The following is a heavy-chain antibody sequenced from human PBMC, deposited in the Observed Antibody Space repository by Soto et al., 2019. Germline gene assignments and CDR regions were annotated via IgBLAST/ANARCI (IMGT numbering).Heavy chain of an antibody. CDR3: ARLRRMTAMTVSYYFDY. CDR1: GDSISSYY. CDR2: IYYSGST. Sequence: PSETLSLTCTVSGDSISSYYWSWIRQPPGKGLEWIGYIYYSGSTSYNPSLESRVTISVDTSENQFSLKLSSVTAADTAVYYCARLRRMTAMTVSYYFDYWGQGTLVTVSS. V-gene: IGHV4-59*01. D-gene: IGHD2-21*02. J-gene: IGHJ4*02.